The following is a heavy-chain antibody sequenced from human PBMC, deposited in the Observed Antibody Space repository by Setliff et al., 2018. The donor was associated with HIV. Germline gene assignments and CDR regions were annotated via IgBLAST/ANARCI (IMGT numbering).Heavy chain of an antibody. J-gene: IGHJ3*02. Sequence: SETLSLTCTVSGDSISSGGYYWSWNRQPAGQGLEWIGRTDTSGNTNYNPSTNYNPSLKSRITISLETSRNQFSLRVTSVTATDTALYYCTRQSPVAGSGAFDIWCQGTMVTVSS. D-gene: IGHD6-19*01. CDR1: GDSISSGGYY. CDR2: TDTSGNTNYNPST. CDR3: TRQSPVAGSGAFDI. V-gene: IGHV4-61*02.